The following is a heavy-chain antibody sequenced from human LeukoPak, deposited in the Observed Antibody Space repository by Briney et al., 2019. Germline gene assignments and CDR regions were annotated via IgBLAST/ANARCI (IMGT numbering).Heavy chain of an antibody. CDR3: VREGFYFFDF. Sequence: PGRCLRLSRAASGFAFTDNFMSWVRQVPGKGLEWVANIKQDGSETTYADSVRGRFTIFRDNAKDSVYLQMNSLRAEDSATYYCVREGFYFFDFWGQGTLVTVSS. J-gene: IGHJ4*01. CDR2: IKQDGSET. CDR1: GFAFTDNF. V-gene: IGHV3-7*01.